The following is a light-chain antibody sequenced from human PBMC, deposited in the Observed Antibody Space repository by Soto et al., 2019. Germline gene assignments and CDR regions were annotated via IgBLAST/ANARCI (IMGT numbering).Light chain of an antibody. CDR2: ASF. J-gene: IGKJ2*01. Sequence: DIQMTQSPSPLSVFVGDRVTITCRASQSISSFLNWYQQKPGKAPKLLIYASFNLQSGVPSRFSGSGSGTDFALTISSLQPEDFATYYCQQSYSTPYTVGQGTKLEIK. CDR1: QSISSF. V-gene: IGKV1-39*01. CDR3: QQSYSTPYT.